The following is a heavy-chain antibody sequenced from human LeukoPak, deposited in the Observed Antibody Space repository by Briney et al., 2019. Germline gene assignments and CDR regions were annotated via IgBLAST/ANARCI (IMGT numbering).Heavy chain of an antibody. CDR1: GFTFSSYG. Sequence: GRSLRLSCAASGFTFSSYGMHWVRQAPGKGLEWVAVIWYDGSNKYYADSVKGRFTISRDNSKNTLYLQMNSLRAEDTAVYYCARNCGITMVRGADYWGQGTLVTVSS. J-gene: IGHJ4*02. V-gene: IGHV3-33*01. D-gene: IGHD3-10*01. CDR3: ARNCGITMVRGADY. CDR2: IWYDGSNK.